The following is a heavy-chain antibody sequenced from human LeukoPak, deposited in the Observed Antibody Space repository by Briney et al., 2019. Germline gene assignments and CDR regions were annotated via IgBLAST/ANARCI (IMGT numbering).Heavy chain of an antibody. CDR1: GYSFTSYW. CDR3: ARQGEGISSGSGY. J-gene: IGHJ4*02. V-gene: IGHV5-51*01. CDR2: IYPGDSDT. Sequence: GESLKISCKGSGYSFTSYWIGGGRKIPGKGLEWRGIIYPGDSDTRYSPSFQGQVTISADKTISTAYLQWSSLKASDTAMYYCARQGEGISSGSGYWGQGTLVTVSS. D-gene: IGHD6-19*01.